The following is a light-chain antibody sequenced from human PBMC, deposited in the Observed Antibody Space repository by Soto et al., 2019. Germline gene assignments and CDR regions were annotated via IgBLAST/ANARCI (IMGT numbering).Light chain of an antibody. CDR3: QQRANWPLS. J-gene: IGKJ4*01. CDR1: QNVNN. V-gene: IGKV3-11*01. Sequence: EIVLTQSPATLSLSPGEGVTLSCRASQNVNNLAWYQQKPGQAPRLLIYDASNRATGIPARFSGSGSGTDFTLTITYLEPEDFAVYYCQQRANWPLSFGGGTKVEIK. CDR2: DAS.